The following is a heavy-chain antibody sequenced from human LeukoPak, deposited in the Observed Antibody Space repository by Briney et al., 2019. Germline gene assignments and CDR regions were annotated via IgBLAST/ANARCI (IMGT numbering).Heavy chain of an antibody. CDR2: ISSSGSTI. D-gene: IGHD6-6*01. CDR3: AKDSMLTLYRIIAARPVGYFQH. CDR1: GFTFSDYY. J-gene: IGHJ1*01. V-gene: IGHV3-11*01. Sequence: PGGSLRLSCAASGFTFSDYYMSWIRQAPGKGLEWVSYISSSGSTIYYADSVKGRFTISRDNSKNTLYLQMNSLRAEDTAVYYCAKDSMLTLYRIIAARPVGYFQHWGQGTLVTVSS.